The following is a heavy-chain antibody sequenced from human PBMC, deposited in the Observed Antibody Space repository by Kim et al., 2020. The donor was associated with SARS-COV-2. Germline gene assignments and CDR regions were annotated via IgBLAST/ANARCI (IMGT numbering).Heavy chain of an antibody. V-gene: IGHV4-31*02. J-gene: IGHJ4*02. D-gene: IGHD3-22*01. CDR3: ARGGYYDSSGYLDY. Sequence: TPSHKSRVTILVDTSKNQFSLKLSSVTAADTAVYYCARGGYYDSSGYLDYWGQGTLVTVSS.